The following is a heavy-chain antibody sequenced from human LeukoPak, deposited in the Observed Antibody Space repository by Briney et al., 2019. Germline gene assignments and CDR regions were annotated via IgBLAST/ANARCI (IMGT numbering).Heavy chain of an antibody. D-gene: IGHD3-22*01. J-gene: IGHJ4*01. CDR3: SRDTYFYDSSGYYPTSFDY. Sequence: GGSLRLSCAASGFTFSSYSMNWVRQAPGKGLEWVGFIRSKTYGATPEYAASVKGRFTISRDDSKSLAYLQMNSLKTEDTAVYYCSRDTYFYDSSGYYPTSFDYWGHGTLVTVSS. CDR2: IRSKTYGATP. CDR1: GFTFSSYS. V-gene: IGHV3-49*04.